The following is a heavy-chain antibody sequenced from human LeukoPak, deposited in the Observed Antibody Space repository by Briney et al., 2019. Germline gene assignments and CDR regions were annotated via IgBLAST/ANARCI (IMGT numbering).Heavy chain of an antibody. D-gene: IGHD2-2*01. J-gene: IGHJ3*02. CDR2: LDPEDGET. CDR1: GYTLTELS. V-gene: IGHV1-24*01. Sequence: ASVKVSCKVSGYTLTELSMHWVRQAPGKGLEWIGGLDPEDGETIYAQKFQGRVTMTEDTSTDTAYMELSSLRSEDTAVYYCASPVVPASTNDAFDIWGQGTMVTVSS. CDR3: ASPVVPASTNDAFDI.